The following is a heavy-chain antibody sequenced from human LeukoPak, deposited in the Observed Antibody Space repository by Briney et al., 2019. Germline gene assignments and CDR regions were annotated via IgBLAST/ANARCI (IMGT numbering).Heavy chain of an antibody. CDR1: GYTFTSYG. CDR2: ISAYNGNT. CDR3: ARGQPSTYYYDSSGHYSEDY. Sequence: ASVKVSCKASGYTFTSYGISWVRQAPGQGLEWMGWISAYNGNTNYAQKLQGRVTMTTDTSTSTAYMELSSLRSEDTAVYYCARGQPSTYYYDSSGHYSEDYWGQGTLVIVSS. D-gene: IGHD3-22*01. V-gene: IGHV1-18*01. J-gene: IGHJ4*02.